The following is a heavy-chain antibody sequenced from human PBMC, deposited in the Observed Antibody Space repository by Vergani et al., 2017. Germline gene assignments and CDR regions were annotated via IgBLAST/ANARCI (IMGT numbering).Heavy chain of an antibody. V-gene: IGHV4-61*02. D-gene: IGHD2-2*01. J-gene: IGHJ4*02. CDR1: GESIRSGSHY. Sequence: QVKLQESGPGLLKPSQTLSLTCTVSGESIRSGSHYWSWIRQPAGKGPEWIGHIHTGGRTDRNPSFKSRVSISVVTTKSQFSLKLNSVTVADTAVYYCARSRPYCTSSSCPAIWGQGTLVTVSS. CDR3: ARSRPYCTSSSCPAI. CDR2: IHTGGRT.